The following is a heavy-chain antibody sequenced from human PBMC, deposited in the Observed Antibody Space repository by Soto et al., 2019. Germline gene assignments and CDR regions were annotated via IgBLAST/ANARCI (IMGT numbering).Heavy chain of an antibody. CDR2: ISGSGGST. D-gene: IGHD1-26*01. CDR1: GFTFSSYA. Sequence: PGGSLRLSCAASGFTFSSYAMSWVRQAPGKGLEWVSAISGSGGSTYYADSVKGRFTISRDNAKNTVYPHVNTLRDEDTAVYYCARGGAMGVDYWGQGTLVTVSS. J-gene: IGHJ4*02. CDR3: ARGGAMGVDY. V-gene: IGHV3-23*01.